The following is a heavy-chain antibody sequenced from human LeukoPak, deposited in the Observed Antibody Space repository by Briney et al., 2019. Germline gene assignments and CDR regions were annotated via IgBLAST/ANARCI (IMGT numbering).Heavy chain of an antibody. V-gene: IGHV1-69*04. D-gene: IGHD6-19*01. J-gene: IGHJ4*02. CDR1: GGTFSSYA. Sequence: SVKVSCKASGGTFSSYAISWVRQAPGQGLEWMGRIILILGIANYAQKFQGRVTITADKSTSTAYMELSSLRSEDTAVYYCARVVAVAGTDQFDYWGQGTLVTVAS. CDR3: ARVVAVAGTDQFDY. CDR2: IILILGIA.